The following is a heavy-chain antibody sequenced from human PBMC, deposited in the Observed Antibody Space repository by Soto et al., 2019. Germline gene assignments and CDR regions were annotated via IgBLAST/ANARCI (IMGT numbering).Heavy chain of an antibody. CDR3: ARAVGPFDY. Sequence: QVQLVESGGGVVQPGRSLRLSCAASGFDFSTYGMHWVRQAPGKGLEWVAVIWNDGSNKYYADSVRGGFIISRDNSKNTLFLQLNSLRAEDTAVYYCARAVGPFDYWGQGTLVTVSS. CDR2: IWNDGSNK. V-gene: IGHV3-33*01. CDR1: GFDFSTYG. D-gene: IGHD1-26*01. J-gene: IGHJ4*02.